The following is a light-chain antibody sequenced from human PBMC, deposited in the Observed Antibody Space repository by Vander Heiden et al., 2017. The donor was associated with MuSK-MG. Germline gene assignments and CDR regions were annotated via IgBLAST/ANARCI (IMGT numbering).Light chain of an antibody. CDR2: MAS. J-gene: IGKJ4*01. CDR1: QDISNW. V-gene: IGKV1-5*03. CDR3: QQDKSPPLT. Sequence: DIQMTQSPSTLSASVGDRVTITCRASQDISNWLAWYQQKPGKAPNLLIHMASSLASGVPSRFSGSGSGTEFTVTISSLQPDEFATYYCQQDKSPPLTFGGGTKVEIK.